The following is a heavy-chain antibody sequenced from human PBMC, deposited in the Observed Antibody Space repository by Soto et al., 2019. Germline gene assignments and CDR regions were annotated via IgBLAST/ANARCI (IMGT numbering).Heavy chain of an antibody. V-gene: IGHV4-59*01. J-gene: IGHJ4*02. CDR1: GGSISSYY. CDR2: IYYRGST. CDR3: ARGPNYDYWSGYFRG. Sequence: TSETLSLTCAVSGGSISSYYWSWIRQPPGKGLEWIGYIYYRGSTNYNPSLKSRVTISLDTSKNQFSLKLSSVTAADTAVYYCARGPNYDYWSGYFRGWGQGTLVTVSS. D-gene: IGHD3-3*01.